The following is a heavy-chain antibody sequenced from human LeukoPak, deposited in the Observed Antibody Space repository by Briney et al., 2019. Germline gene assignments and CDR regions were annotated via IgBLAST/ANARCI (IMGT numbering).Heavy chain of an antibody. CDR2: INHSGST. V-gene: IGHV4-34*01. Sequence: SETLSLTCAVYGGSFSGYYWSWIRQPPGKGLEWIGEINHSGSTNYNPSLKSRVTISVDTSKNQFSLKLGSVTAADTAVYYCARMKGRVAAMVTSYDYWGQGTLVTVSS. CDR1: GGSFSGYY. D-gene: IGHD5-18*01. CDR3: ARMKGRVAAMVTSYDY. J-gene: IGHJ4*02.